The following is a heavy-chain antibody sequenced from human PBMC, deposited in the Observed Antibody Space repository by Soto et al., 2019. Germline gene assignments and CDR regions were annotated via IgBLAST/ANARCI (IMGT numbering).Heavy chain of an antibody. J-gene: IGHJ2*01. D-gene: IGHD1-26*01. CDR1: GDSVSSNSAA. CDR2: TYYRSKWYN. CDR3: ARDQVVGATTDNWYFDL. Sequence: SQTLSLPCAISGDSVSSNSAACNFIRQSPSRGLEWLGRTYYRSKWYNDYAVSVKSRITINPDTSKNQFSLQLNSVTPEDTAVYYCARDQVVGATTDNWYFDLWGRGTLVTVSS. V-gene: IGHV6-1*01.